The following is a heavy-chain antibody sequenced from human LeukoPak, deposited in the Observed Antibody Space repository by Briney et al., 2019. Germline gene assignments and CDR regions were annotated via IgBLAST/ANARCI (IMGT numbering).Heavy chain of an antibody. CDR1: GGTFSSYA. D-gene: IGHD6-6*01. CDR3: ASSLPYSSSNPFDY. V-gene: IGHV1-69*13. CDR2: IIPIFGTA. J-gene: IGHJ4*02. Sequence: ASVKVSCKASGGTFSSYAISWVRQAPGQGLEWMGGIIPIFGTANYAQKFQGRVTITADESTSTAYMELSSLRSEDTAVYYCASSLPYSSSNPFDYWGQGTLVTVSS.